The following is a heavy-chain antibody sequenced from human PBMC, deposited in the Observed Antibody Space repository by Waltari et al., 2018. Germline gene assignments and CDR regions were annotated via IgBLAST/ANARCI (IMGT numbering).Heavy chain of an antibody. CDR3: ARVGTVLLLDY. CDR2: ISSSSSTI. CDR1: GFTFSSYS. Sequence: EVQLVESGGGLVQPGGSLRLSCAASGFTFSSYSMNWVRQAPGKGLGWVSYISSSSSTIYYADSVKGRFTISRDKAKNSLYLQMNSLRAEDTAVYYCARVGTVLLLDYWGQGTLVTVSS. V-gene: IGHV3-48*01. J-gene: IGHJ4*02. D-gene: IGHD3-10*01.